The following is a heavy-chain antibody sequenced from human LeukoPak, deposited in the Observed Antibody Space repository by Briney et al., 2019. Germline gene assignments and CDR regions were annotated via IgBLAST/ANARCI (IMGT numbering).Heavy chain of an antibody. V-gene: IGHV4-59*01. CDR3: ARGGYVLLWFGESDNWFDP. D-gene: IGHD3-10*01. Sequence: SETLSLTCTVSGGSISSYYWSWIRQPPGKGLEWFGYIYYGGSTNYNPSLKSRVTISVDTSKNQFSLKLSSVTAADTAVYYCARGGYVLLWFGESDNWFDPWGQGTLVTVSS. J-gene: IGHJ5*02. CDR1: GGSISSYY. CDR2: IYYGGST.